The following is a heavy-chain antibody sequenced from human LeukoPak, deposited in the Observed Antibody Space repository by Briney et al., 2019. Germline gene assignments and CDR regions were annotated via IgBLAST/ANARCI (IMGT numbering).Heavy chain of an antibody. D-gene: IGHD1-1*01. V-gene: IGHV3-30*02. Sequence: GGSLRLSCAVSGFTVSSNYMSWVRQAPGKGLQWVAYIRYDGRNKYSADSVKGRFTIYRDNSKSTLYLQMNSLRPEDTAVYYCAKGGSNNWSFDNWGQGTLVTVSS. CDR2: IRYDGRNK. CDR1: GFTVSSNY. CDR3: AKGGSNNWSFDN. J-gene: IGHJ4*02.